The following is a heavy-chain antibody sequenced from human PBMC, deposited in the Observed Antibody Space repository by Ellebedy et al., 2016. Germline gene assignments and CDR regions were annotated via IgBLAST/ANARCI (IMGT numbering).Heavy chain of an antibody. Sequence: GESLKISCAASGFTFSSYAMHWVRQAPGKGLEWVAVISYDGSNKYYADSVKGRFTISRDNSKNTLYLQMNSLRAEDTAVYYCARERSSSSGGYYYYGMDVWGQGTTVTVSS. D-gene: IGHD6-6*01. V-gene: IGHV3-30-3*01. CDR2: ISYDGSNK. CDR1: GFTFSSYA. J-gene: IGHJ6*02. CDR3: ARERSSSSGGYYYYGMDV.